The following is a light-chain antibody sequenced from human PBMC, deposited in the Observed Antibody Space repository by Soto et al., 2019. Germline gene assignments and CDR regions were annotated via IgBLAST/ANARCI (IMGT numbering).Light chain of an antibody. V-gene: IGKV3-20*01. J-gene: IGKJ2*01. CDR1: QIVNNNF. CDR2: GSS. Sequence: ENVLTQSPGTLSLSPGDRATLSCRTSQIVNNNFLAWYQQRPGQAPRLLVYGSSTRAAGVPDRFSASGSGTDFTLTISRLEPEDFAVYYCQQYGPSPFLYTFGQGTKLGVK. CDR3: QQYGPSPFLYT.